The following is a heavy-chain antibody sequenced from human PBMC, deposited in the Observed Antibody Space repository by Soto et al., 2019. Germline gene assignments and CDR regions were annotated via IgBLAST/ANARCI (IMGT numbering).Heavy chain of an antibody. CDR1: DGSISGYY. Sequence: SETLSLTCPVDDGSISGYYWSWIHQPPGKGLEWIGEVNHSGSTNYNPSLKSRVTISVDTSKNQFSLKLSSVTAADTAVYYCAREVTILWFGELYSKYYFDYWGQGTLVTVSS. V-gene: IGHV4-34*01. J-gene: IGHJ4*02. D-gene: IGHD3-10*01. CDR2: VNHSGST. CDR3: AREVTILWFGELYSKYYFDY.